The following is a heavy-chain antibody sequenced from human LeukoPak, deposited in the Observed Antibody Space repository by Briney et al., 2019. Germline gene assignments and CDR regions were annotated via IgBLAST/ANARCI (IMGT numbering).Heavy chain of an antibody. V-gene: IGHV3-23*01. D-gene: IGHD6-13*01. J-gene: IGHJ4*02. CDR3: AKDRQSYSSSYEFDY. CDR2: ISGSGGST. CDR1: GFTFSNYA. Sequence: PGGSLRLSCAASGFTFSNYAMSWVRQAPGKGLEWVSAISGSGGSTYYADSVKGRFTISRDNSKNTLYLQMNSLRAEDTAVYYCAKDRQSYSSSYEFDYWGQGTLVTVSS.